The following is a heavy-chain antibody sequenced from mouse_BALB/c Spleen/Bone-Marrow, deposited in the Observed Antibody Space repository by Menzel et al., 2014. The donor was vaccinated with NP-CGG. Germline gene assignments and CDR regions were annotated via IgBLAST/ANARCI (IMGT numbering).Heavy chain of an antibody. Sequence: QVHVKQSGPELVRPGVSVKISCKGSGYTFTDYAMHWVKQSHAKSLEWIGVINTYSGDANCNQKFKGKATMTVDKSSSTAYMELARLTSEDSAIYYCARDYGSSHFDHWGQGSTLTVSS. J-gene: IGHJ2*01. CDR2: INTYSGDA. V-gene: IGHV1-67*01. CDR1: GYTFTDYA. CDR3: ARDYGSSHFDH. D-gene: IGHD1-1*01.